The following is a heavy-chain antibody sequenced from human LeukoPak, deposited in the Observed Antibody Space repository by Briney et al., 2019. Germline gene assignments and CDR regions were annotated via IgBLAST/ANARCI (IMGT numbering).Heavy chain of an antibody. CDR3: ARVAEIQLWLRSAFDY. CDR1: GFTFSSYW. D-gene: IGHD5-18*01. J-gene: IGHJ4*02. CDR2: INSDGSST. Sequence: GGSLRLSCAASGFTFSSYWMHWVRQAPGKGLVWVSRINSDGSSTSYADSVKGRFTISRDNAQNSLYLQMNSLRAEDTAVYYCARVAEIQLWLRSAFDYWGQGTLVTVSS. V-gene: IGHV3-74*01.